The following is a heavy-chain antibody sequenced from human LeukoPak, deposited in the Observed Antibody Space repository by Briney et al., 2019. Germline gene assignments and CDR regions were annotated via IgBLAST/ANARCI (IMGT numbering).Heavy chain of an antibody. V-gene: IGHV4-59*01. Sequence: PSETLSLTRTVSGGSISRYYWSWIRQPPGKGLEWNGYIYYSGSTNYSPSLKSRVTISVDTSKIQCSLKLSSVTAADTAVFYCARHRESNWSYSPVDYWGQGTLVTVSS. J-gene: IGHJ4*02. CDR1: GGSISRYY. CDR2: IYYSGST. CDR3: ARHRESNWSYSPVDY. D-gene: IGHD1-20*01.